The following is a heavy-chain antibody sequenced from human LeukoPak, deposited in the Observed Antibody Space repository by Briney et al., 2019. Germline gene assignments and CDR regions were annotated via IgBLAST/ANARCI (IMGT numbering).Heavy chain of an antibody. CDR3: AKTVGYYGSGSHPKWFDP. V-gene: IGHV3-23*01. Sequence: SGGSLRLSCAASGFTFSSYAMSWVRQAPGNGLEWVSAISGSGGSTYYADSVKGRFTISRDNSKNTLYLQMNSLRAEDTAVYYCAKTVGYYGSGSHPKWFDPWGQGTLVTVSS. D-gene: IGHD3-10*01. J-gene: IGHJ5*02. CDR2: ISGSGGST. CDR1: GFTFSSYA.